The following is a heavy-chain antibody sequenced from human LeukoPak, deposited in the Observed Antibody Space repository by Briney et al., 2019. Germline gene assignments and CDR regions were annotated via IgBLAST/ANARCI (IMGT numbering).Heavy chain of an antibody. J-gene: IGHJ3*02. D-gene: IGHD6-19*01. CDR1: VGTFSNYA. Sequence: SVTVSSKASVGTFSNYAISWVRQAPRQGLAWMGGIIPIFGTANYAQKFQGRVTITTDESTSTAYMELSSLRSEDTAVYYCARDSRQEGIAVAGGDALDIWGQGTMVTVSS. CDR2: IIPIFGTA. CDR3: ARDSRQEGIAVAGGDALDI. V-gene: IGHV1-69*05.